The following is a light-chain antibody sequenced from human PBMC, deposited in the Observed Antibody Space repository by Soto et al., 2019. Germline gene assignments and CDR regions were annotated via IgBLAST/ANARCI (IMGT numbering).Light chain of an antibody. CDR1: SSDVGGYNY. Sequence: QSALTQPASVSRSPGQSITISCTGTSSDVGGYNYVSWYQQHPGKAPKLMIYDVSNRPSGVSNRFSGSKSGNTASLTISGLHAEDEADYYCSSYTSSSTYVFGTRTKVSVL. J-gene: IGLJ1*01. CDR2: DVS. V-gene: IGLV2-14*03. CDR3: SSYTSSSTYV.